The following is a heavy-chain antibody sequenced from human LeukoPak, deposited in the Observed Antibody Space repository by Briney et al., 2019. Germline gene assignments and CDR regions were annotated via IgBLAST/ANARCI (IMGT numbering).Heavy chain of an antibody. CDR3: ARAGDHYYGLDV. V-gene: IGHV3-66*01. CDR1: DFTVSTNY. J-gene: IGHJ6*02. D-gene: IGHD5-24*01. Sequence: GGSLRLSCAASDFTVSTNYMTWVRQAPGKGLEWVSIIYSGGSAFYADSVWGRFTISRDNSKKTLYLQMNRLRADDTAVYYCARAGDHYYGLDVWCQGTTVTVSS. CDR2: IYSGGSA.